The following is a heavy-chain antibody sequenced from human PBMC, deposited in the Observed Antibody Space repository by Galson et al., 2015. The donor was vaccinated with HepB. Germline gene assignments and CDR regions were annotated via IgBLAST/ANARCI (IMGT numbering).Heavy chain of an antibody. D-gene: IGHD2/OR15-2a*01. J-gene: IGHJ4*02. Sequence: SVKVSCKASGYIFNTYGIGWVRQAPGQGLEWMGWISPYNGDTRYVQKFQGRVTLTTDTSTSTAYMELRSLTSDDTAVYYYGRAPPNRGRSGMHFLNSWGQGALVTVSS. CDR3: GRAPPNRGRSGMHFLNS. CDR2: ISPYNGDT. V-gene: IGHV1-18*04. CDR1: GYIFNTYG.